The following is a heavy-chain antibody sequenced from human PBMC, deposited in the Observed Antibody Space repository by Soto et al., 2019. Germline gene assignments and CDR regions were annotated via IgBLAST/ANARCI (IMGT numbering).Heavy chain of an antibody. CDR2: IFYLGSS. V-gene: IGHV4-39*01. CDR1: GDSIISSDFY. CDR3: ARHSLALRKNNWFDP. Sequence: SETLYLTCTVSGDSIISSDFYWGWVRQPPGKGLEWIGSIFYLGSSYYNPSLKSRVTMSVDTSKNQFSLRLRSVTAADTALYFCARHSLALRKNNWFDPWGQGIMVTVS. D-gene: IGHD3-3*02. J-gene: IGHJ5*02.